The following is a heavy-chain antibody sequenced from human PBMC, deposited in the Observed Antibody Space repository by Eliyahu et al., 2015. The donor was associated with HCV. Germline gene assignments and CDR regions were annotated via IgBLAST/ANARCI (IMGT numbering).Heavy chain of an antibody. D-gene: IGHD2-21*02. CDR1: GGSFSGYY. V-gene: IGHV4-34*01. CDR2: INHSGST. Sequence: QVQLQQWGAGLLKPSETLSLTCAVYGGSFSGYYWSWIRQPPGKGLEWIGEINHSGSTNXNPSLKSRVTISVDTSKNQFSLKLTSVTAADTAVYYCARGEAGTYCGGDCYSYFDYWGQGTLVTVSS. CDR3: ARGEAGTYCGGDCYSYFDY. J-gene: IGHJ4*02.